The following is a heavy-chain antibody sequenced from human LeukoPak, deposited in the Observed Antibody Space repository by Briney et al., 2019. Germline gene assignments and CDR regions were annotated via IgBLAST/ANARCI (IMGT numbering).Heavy chain of an antibody. J-gene: IGHJ4*02. V-gene: IGHV4-59*01. CDR2: IYYRGST. Sequence: SSETLSLTCTVSGGSISSDYWSWIRQPPGKGLEWMGYIYYRGSTNYNPSLKSRVTISVDTSKNQCSLKFSSVTAADTAVYYRARLSGYSSGHYYSDYWGQGTLVTVSS. CDR3: ARLSGYSSGHYYSDY. CDR1: GGSISSDY. D-gene: IGHD3-22*01.